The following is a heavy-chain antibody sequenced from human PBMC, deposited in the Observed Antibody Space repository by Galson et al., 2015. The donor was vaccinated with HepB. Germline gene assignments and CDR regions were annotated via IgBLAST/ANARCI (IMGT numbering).Heavy chain of an antibody. CDR3: ATLGYCSTTSCENNWFDP. V-gene: IGHV3-15*01. D-gene: IGHD2-2*01. Sequence: SLRLSCAASGFTFTNAWMSWVRQTAGKGLEWVGRIKSKTDGGTTDYAAPVKGRFTISRDDSKNTLYLQMNSLKIEDTAVYYCATLGYCSTTSCENNWFDPWGQGTLVTVSS. CDR1: GFTFTNAW. CDR2: IKSKTDGGTT. J-gene: IGHJ5*02.